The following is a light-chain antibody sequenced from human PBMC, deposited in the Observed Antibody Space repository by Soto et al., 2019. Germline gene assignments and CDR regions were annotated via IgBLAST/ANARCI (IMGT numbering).Light chain of an antibody. V-gene: IGLV2-14*03. CDR2: DVN. J-gene: IGLJ2*01. CDR1: SSDIGAYNF. CDR3: TSWTTSTTMI. Sequence: QSALTQPASVSGSPGQSITISCTGTSSDIGAYNFVSWYQQHPGKAPKLMLYDVNIRPSGVSNRFSGSKSGNTASLTISGLQAEYEADYYCTSWTTSTTMIFGGRTKLTVL.